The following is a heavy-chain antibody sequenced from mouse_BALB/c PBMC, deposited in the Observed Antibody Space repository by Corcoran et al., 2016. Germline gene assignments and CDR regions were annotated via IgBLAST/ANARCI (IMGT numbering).Heavy chain of an antibody. CDR3: ANGNYVDY. V-gene: IGHV9-3-1*01. D-gene: IGHD2-1*01. CDR2: INTYTGEP. CDR1: GYTFKNYG. J-gene: IGHJ2*01. Sequence: QIQLVQSGPEMKKPGETVKIYCKASGYTFKNYGMNWVKQAPGKGLKWMGWINTYTGEPTYADDFKGRFAFSLETSASTAYLQINNLKNEDTATYFCANGNYVDYWGQGTTLTVSS.